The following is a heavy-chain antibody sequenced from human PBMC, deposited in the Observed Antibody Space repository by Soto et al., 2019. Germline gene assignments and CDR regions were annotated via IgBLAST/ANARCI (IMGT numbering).Heavy chain of an antibody. V-gene: IGHV4-4*02. CDR2: VYHTGDT. D-gene: IGHD2-21*02. CDR1: GVNVVSSHL. Sequence: SETLSITCVFSGVNVVSSHLCSWVRPSPGGGLEWIGNVYHTGDTNLNPSLQSRVTISVDKSNNQFSLRLNSLTAADTAVYFCAREIVTAGGNNYFDPWGPGTLVTVSS. CDR3: AREIVTAGGNNYFDP. J-gene: IGHJ5*02.